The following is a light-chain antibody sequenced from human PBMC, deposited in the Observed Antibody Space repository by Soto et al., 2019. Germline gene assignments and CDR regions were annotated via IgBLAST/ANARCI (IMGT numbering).Light chain of an antibody. V-gene: IGLV2-14*01. CDR2: EVS. Sequence: QSALTQPASVSGSPGQSITISCTGTSTDIAPYNYVSWYQQHPGKAPKLIICEVSNRPSGVSNRFSGSKSGNTASLTISGLQAEDEADYYCSSYSGTRDYVFGTGTKVTVL. J-gene: IGLJ1*01. CDR3: SSYSGTRDYV. CDR1: STDIAPYNY.